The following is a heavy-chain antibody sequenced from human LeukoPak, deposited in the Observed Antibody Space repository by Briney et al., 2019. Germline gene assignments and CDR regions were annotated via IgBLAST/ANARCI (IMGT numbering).Heavy chain of an antibody. CDR1: GGSISPYF. V-gene: IGHV4-59*01. CDR3: ARDDYRGVTNFDP. J-gene: IGHJ5*02. CDR2: ISYTGST. Sequence: SETLSLTCTVSGGSISPYFWSWIRQPPGKGLEWIGYISYTGSTNYNPSLKSRVTISVDTSKNQYSLQLTSVTAADTAVYYCARDDYRGVTNFDPWGQGTLVTVSS. D-gene: IGHD3-10*01.